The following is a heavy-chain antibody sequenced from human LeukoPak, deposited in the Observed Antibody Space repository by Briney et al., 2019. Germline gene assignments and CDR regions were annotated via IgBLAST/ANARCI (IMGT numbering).Heavy chain of an antibody. J-gene: IGHJ5*02. V-gene: IGHV1-8*01. CDR3: ARDLNVDYGGNSGWFDP. Sequence: GASVKVSCKASGYTFTSYDINWVRQATGQGLEWMGWMNPNNDNTGYAQKFQGRVTMTRNTSISTAYMELISLRSEDTAVYYCARDLNVDYGGNSGWFDPWGQGTLVTVSS. CDR2: MNPNNDNT. D-gene: IGHD4-23*01. CDR1: GYTFTSYD.